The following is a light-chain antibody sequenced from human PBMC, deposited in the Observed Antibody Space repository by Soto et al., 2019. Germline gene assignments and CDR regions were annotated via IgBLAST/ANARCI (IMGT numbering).Light chain of an antibody. V-gene: IGKV1-39*01. J-gene: IGKJ4*01. CDR3: QHNYKPPLT. CDR1: QTISSW. CDR2: TAS. Sequence: DVRVAPCASILCRSVGDTITDTCQDSQTISSWLAWYQHKPGKPPTLLIYTASSSHSGVPSRFSGSGSGTDFTLTISRLQPEDFATYYCQHNYKPPLTCGEGTKV.